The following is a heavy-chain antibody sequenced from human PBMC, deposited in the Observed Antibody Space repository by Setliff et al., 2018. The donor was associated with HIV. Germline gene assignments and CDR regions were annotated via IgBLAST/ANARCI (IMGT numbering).Heavy chain of an antibody. CDR3: ARGLTAANYQNYYYMDV. J-gene: IGHJ6*03. D-gene: IGHD2-2*01. CDR2: ISYDGSNK. Sequence: GGSLRLSCAASGFTFSSYAMHWVRQAPGKGLEWVAVISYDGSNKYYADSVKGRFTISRDNSKNTLYLQMNSLRAEDTAVYYCARGLTAANYQNYYYMDVWGKGTTVTVSS. CDR1: GFTFSSYA. V-gene: IGHV3-30*01.